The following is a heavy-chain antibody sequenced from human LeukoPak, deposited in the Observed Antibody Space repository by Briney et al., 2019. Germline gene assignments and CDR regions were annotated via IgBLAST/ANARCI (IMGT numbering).Heavy chain of an antibody. D-gene: IGHD2-15*01. Sequence: PGGSLRLSCAASGFTFGSYVMSWVGQAPGKGPEWVSAISGDGGTYYADSVKGRFTISRDNSKNTLYLQMNSLGGEDTALYYCARYCGAASCYSGFDYWGQGTLVTVAS. CDR3: ARYCGAASCYSGFDY. V-gene: IGHV3-23*01. J-gene: IGHJ4*02. CDR1: GFTFGSYV. CDR2: ISGDGGT.